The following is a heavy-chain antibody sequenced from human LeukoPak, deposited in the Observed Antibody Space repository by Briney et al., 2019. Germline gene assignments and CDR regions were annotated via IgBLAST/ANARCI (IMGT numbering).Heavy chain of an antibody. CDR1: GYTFTSYD. CDR2: MNPNSGNT. Sequence: ASVKVSCKASGYTFTSYDINWVRQATGQGLEWMGWMNPNSGNTGYAQKFQGRVTMTRNTSISTAYMELSSLRSEDTAVYYCARIHYDSSGYRDFDLWGRGTLVTVSS. CDR3: ARIHYDSSGYRDFDL. V-gene: IGHV1-8*01. D-gene: IGHD3-22*01. J-gene: IGHJ2*01.